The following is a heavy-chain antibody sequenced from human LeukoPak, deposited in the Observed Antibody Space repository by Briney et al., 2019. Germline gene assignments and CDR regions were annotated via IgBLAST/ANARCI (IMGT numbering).Heavy chain of an antibody. CDR2: INHSGST. J-gene: IGHJ3*02. Sequence: SETLSLTCAVYGGSFSGYYWSWIRQPPGKGLEWIGEINHSGSTNYNPSLKSRVTISVDTSKNQFSLKLSSVTAADTAVYYCASEGPRLRYFASVAAFDIRGQGTMVTVSS. CDR3: ASEGPRLRYFASVAAFDI. D-gene: IGHD3-9*01. V-gene: IGHV4-34*01. CDR1: GGSFSGYY.